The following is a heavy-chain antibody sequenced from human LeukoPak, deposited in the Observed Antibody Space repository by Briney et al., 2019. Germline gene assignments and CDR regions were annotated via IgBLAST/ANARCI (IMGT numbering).Heavy chain of an antibody. CDR3: ARDPSRGYTYGYEDY. CDR2: IRYDGSNK. CDR1: GFTFSTYS. Sequence: GGSLRLSCAASGFTFSTYSMNWVRQAPGKGLEWVAFIRYDGSNKYYADSVKGRFTISRDNSKNTLYLQMNSLRAEDTAVYYCARDPSRGYTYGYEDYWGQGTLVTVSS. V-gene: IGHV3-30*02. J-gene: IGHJ4*02. D-gene: IGHD5-18*01.